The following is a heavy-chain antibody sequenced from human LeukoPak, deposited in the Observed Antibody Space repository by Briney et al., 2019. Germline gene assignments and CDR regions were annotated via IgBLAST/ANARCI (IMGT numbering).Heavy chain of an antibody. CDR3: ASLSVAGTR. J-gene: IGHJ4*02. D-gene: IGHD6-19*01. CDR1: GFTFSSYA. Sequence: GGSLRLSCAASGFTFSSYAMHWVRQAPGKGLEWVAVISYDGSNKYYADSVKGRFTISRGNSKNTLYLQMNSLRAEDTAVYYCASLSVAGTRWGQGTLVTVSS. CDR2: ISYDGSNK. V-gene: IGHV3-30-3*01.